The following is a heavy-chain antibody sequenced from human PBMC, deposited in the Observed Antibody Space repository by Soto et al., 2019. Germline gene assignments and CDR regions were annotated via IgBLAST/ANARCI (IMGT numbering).Heavy chain of an antibody. CDR1: GGSFSGYY. D-gene: IGHD1-1*01. CDR2: INHSGST. CDR3: ARVQLERRIYNWFDP. V-gene: IGHV4-34*01. J-gene: IGHJ5*02. Sequence: SETLSLTCAVYGGSFSGYYWSWIRQPPGKGLEWIGEINHSGSTNYNPSLKSRVTISVETSKNQFSLKLSSVTAAYTFLYYCARVQLERRIYNWFDPWGQGTLVTVSS.